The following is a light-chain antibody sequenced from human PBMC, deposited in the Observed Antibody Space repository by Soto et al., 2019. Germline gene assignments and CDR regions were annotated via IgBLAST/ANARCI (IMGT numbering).Light chain of an antibody. Sequence: DIVMTQSPLSLPVTPGEPASISCRSSQILLHSNGYNYLDWYLPKPGQSTQLLIYLGSNRASGVPDRFSGSGSGTDFTLKISRVESEDVGVYYCMQALQTPLTFGGGTKVEI. CDR1: QILLHSNGYNY. CDR2: LGS. V-gene: IGKV2-28*01. CDR3: MQALQTPLT. J-gene: IGKJ4*01.